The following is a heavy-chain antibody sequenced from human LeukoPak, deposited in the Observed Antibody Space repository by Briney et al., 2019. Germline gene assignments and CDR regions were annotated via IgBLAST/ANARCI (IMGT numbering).Heavy chain of an antibody. CDR1: RFTLSKYW. CDR3: VSTATFDY. Sequence: GGALRLSLAVSRFTLSKYWMSWVRPAPGRGGEWVANIKQEGSERYYVDSVKGLFTISRDNDKNLLSLEMNSLRVEDTAIYYCVSTATFDYWGQGTLVTVSS. CDR2: IKQEGSER. J-gene: IGHJ4*02. D-gene: IGHD5-12*01. V-gene: IGHV3-7*03.